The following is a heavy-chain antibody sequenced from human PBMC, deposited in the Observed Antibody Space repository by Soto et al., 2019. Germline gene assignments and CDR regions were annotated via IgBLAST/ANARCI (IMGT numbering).Heavy chain of an antibody. V-gene: IGHV4-59*08. CDR1: GASISSYY. CDR2: IYASGNT. Sequence: QVQLQQSGPGLVKPSETLSLTCTVSGASISSYYWSWFRRPPGKGLEWIGFIYASGNTNYNPSLQGRITMSLDTSKNQFSLRLTSVSAADTAVYYCARHGRDGCNDRDFYSWFGPWGQGTLVTVSS. CDR3: ARHGRDGCNDRDFYSWFGP. D-gene: IGHD2-15*01. J-gene: IGHJ5*02.